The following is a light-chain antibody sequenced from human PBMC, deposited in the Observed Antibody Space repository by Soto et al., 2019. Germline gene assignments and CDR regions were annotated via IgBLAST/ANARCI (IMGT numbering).Light chain of an antibody. CDR2: GPS. CDR3: QQYNDWPPS. V-gene: IGKV3-15*01. CDR1: QRIGRD. J-gene: IGKJ4*01. Sequence: EIMLTQTPAILSASPGDAITLSCRASQRIGRDLAWYQQRRGQAPRLLIYGPSTRATGVPARFSCSGSGAESTLTITNLQAEDFAVYYCQQYNDWPPSFGGGTKVEI.